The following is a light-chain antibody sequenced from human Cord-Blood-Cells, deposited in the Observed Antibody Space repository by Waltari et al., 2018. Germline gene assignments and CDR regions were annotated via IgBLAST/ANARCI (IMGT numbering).Light chain of an antibody. CDR2: AAS. Sequence: VIWMTQSPSLLSASTGDRVTLSCRKCQGISSYFAWDQQKPGKAPGLLISAASTLQSGVPARFSGSGSGTDFTLTISCLQSEDFATYYCQQYYKFPWTFGQGTKVEIK. V-gene: IGKV1D-8*03. CDR1: QGISSY. CDR3: QQYYKFPWT. J-gene: IGKJ1*01.